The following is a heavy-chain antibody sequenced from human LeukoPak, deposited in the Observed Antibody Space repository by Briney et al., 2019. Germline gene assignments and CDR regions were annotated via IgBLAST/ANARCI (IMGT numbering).Heavy chain of an antibody. V-gene: IGHV3-48*01. CDR1: GFTFTSYS. CDR3: AVSDYFDY. D-gene: IGHD3-16*01. CDR2: ISSSSRTI. J-gene: IGHJ4*02. Sequence: PGGSLRLSCAASGFTFTSYSMNWVRQAPGKWLEWVSYISSSSRTIYEADSVKGRFTTSRDNAKNSLYLQMNSLRAEDTAVYYYAVSDYFDYWGQGTLVTVSS.